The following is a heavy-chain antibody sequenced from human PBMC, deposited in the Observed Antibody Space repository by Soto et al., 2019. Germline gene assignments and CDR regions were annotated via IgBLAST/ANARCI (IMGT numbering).Heavy chain of an antibody. CDR3: ARADCGGQCPCDY. Sequence: GGSLRLSCAASGFTFGTYGMHWVRQSPGKGLEWVAGIWYDGSVKTYADSVKGRFSISRDNSQNTVYLQMNTLRAGDTAVYYCARADCGGQCPCDYWGQGTLVTVSS. V-gene: IGHV3-33*01. CDR1: GFTFGTYG. D-gene: IGHD2-21*01. CDR2: IWYDGSVK. J-gene: IGHJ4*02.